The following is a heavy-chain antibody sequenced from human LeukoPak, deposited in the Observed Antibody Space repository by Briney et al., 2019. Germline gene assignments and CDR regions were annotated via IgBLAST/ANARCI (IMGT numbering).Heavy chain of an antibody. CDR1: GFTFSSYA. CDR2: ISSSGDST. V-gene: IGHV3-23*01. CDR3: AKSGGYCSGGSCQFDY. Sequence: GGSLRLSCAASGFTFSSYAMSWVRQAPAKGLEWVSSISSSGDSTYYADSVKGRFTISRDNSKNTLYLQMNSLRAEDTAVYYCAKSGGYCSGGSCQFDYWGQGTLVTVSS. D-gene: IGHD2-15*01. J-gene: IGHJ4*02.